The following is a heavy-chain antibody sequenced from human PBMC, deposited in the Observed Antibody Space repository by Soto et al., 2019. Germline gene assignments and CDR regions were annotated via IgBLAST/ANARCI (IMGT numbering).Heavy chain of an antibody. D-gene: IGHD1-26*01. J-gene: IGHJ3*02. Sequence: GGSLRLSCAASGFTFDDYAMHWVRQAPGKGLEWVSGISWNSGSIGYADSVKGRFTISRDNAKNSLYLQMNSLRAEDTALYYCAKEMGWELLTNHDAFDIWVQGTMVTVSS. CDR1: GFTFDDYA. V-gene: IGHV3-9*01. CDR3: AKEMGWELLTNHDAFDI. CDR2: ISWNSGSI.